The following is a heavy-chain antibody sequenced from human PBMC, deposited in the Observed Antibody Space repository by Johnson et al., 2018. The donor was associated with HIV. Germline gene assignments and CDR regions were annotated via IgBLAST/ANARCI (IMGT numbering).Heavy chain of an antibody. CDR2: IRYDGSNK. CDR1: GFTFSSYG. CDR3: ARGSRYTHDNDDVYLLHAFDI. J-gene: IGHJ3*02. D-gene: IGHD3-16*01. Sequence: QVQLVESGGGVVQPGGSLRLSCAASGFTFSSYGMHWVRQAPGKGLEWVAFIRYDGSNKYYADSVKGRFTISRDSSNNTLYLQVNSLRAEDTAVYYCARGSRYTHDNDDVYLLHAFDIWGQGTVVTVYS. V-gene: IGHV3-30*02.